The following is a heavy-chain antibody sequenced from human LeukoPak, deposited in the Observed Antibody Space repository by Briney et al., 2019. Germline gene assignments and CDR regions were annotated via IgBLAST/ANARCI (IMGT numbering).Heavy chain of an antibody. CDR1: GGTFSSYA. CDR2: IIPIFGTA. Sequence: GASVTVSCKASGGTFSSYAISWVRQAPGQGLEWMGGIIPIFGTANYAQKFQGRVTITADESTSTAYMELSSLRSEDTAVYYCARVRVSAGSIEEAVDYWGQGTLVTVSS. J-gene: IGHJ4*02. V-gene: IGHV1-69*13. CDR3: ARVRVSAGSIEEAVDY. D-gene: IGHD2-2*01.